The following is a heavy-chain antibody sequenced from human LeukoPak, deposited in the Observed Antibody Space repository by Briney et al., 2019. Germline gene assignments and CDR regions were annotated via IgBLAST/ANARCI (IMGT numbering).Heavy chain of an antibody. V-gene: IGHV3-33*01. J-gene: IGHJ4*02. D-gene: IGHD2-2*01. CDR1: GFTFSSYG. CDR3: ARAGFCSSASCYGNDY. CDR2: IWYDGSNK. Sequence: GGSLRLSCAASGFTFSSYGMHWVRQAPGKGLEWVAVIWYDGSNKYYADSVKGRFTISRDNSKNTLYLQMNSLRAEDTAVYYCARAGFCSSASCYGNDYWGQGTLVTVSS.